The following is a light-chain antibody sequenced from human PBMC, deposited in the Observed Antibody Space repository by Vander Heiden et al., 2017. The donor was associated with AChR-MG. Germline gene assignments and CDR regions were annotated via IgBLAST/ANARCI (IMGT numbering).Light chain of an antibody. CDR1: QSVSRD. V-gene: IGKV3-15*01. CDR3: QQYDDWPPET. CDR2: AAS. J-gene: IGKJ1*01. Sequence: EIVMTQSPATLSVSPGETATLSCRASQSVSRDLAWYQQKPGQAPRLLVYAASNRVTGVPARFSGSGSGTEFTLTIRSLQSEDSAVYYCQQYDDWPPETFGQGTRVGV.